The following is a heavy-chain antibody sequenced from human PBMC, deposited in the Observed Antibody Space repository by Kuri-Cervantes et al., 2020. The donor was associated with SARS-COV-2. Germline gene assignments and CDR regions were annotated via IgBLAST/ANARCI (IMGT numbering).Heavy chain of an antibody. CDR2: VYYNGGA. CDR1: GDSISKYY. Sequence: SETLSLTCTVSGDSISKYYWSWIRQPPGKGLEWIGYVYYNGGAYYNPSLKSRVDISVDTSKNQFSLKLNSVTAADTAVYYCATSGYYPSDQYFQNWGQGTLVTVSS. V-gene: IGHV4-30-4*01. D-gene: IGHD3-22*01. CDR3: ATSGYYPSDQYFQN. J-gene: IGHJ1*01.